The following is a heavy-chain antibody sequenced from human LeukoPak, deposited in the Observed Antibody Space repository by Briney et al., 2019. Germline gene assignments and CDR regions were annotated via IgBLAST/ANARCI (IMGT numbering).Heavy chain of an antibody. Sequence: GSSVKVSCKASGGTFSSYTISWVRQAPGQGLEWMGRIIPILGIANYAQKFQGRVTITADKSTSTAYMELSSLRSEDTAVYYCAPVAVAGTFDGMDVWGQGTTVAVSS. CDR1: GGTFSSYT. CDR3: APVAVAGTFDGMDV. CDR2: IIPILGIA. V-gene: IGHV1-69*02. D-gene: IGHD6-19*01. J-gene: IGHJ6*02.